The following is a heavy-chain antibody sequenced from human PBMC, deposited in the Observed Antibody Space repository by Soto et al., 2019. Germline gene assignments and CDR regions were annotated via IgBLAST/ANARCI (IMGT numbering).Heavy chain of an antibody. Sequence: PGGSLRLSCAASGFTFDDYAMHWVRQAPGKGLEWVSGISWNSGSIGYADSVKGRFTISRDNAKNSLYLQMNSLRAEDTALYYCARDPTTAMAPIMLDYWGQGTLVTVSS. CDR2: ISWNSGSI. D-gene: IGHD5-18*01. CDR1: GFTFDDYA. V-gene: IGHV3-9*01. CDR3: ARDPTTAMAPIMLDY. J-gene: IGHJ4*02.